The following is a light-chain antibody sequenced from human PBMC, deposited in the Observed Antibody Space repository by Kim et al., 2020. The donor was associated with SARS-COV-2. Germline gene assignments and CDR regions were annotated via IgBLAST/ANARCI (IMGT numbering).Light chain of an antibody. V-gene: IGKV3-20*01. CDR3: HQYAYSPLT. Sequence: PGERVSLSCRASQTVGKNYLAWYQQKKGGQVPKLLIYDASNRATGIPDRFSGSGSGTDFTLTISRLEPEDFAVYYCHQYAYSPLTFGQGTRLEIK. CDR2: DAS. J-gene: IGKJ5*01. CDR1: QTVGKNY.